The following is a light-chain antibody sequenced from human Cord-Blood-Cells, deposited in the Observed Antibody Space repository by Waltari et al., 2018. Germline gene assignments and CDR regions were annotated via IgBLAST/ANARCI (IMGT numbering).Light chain of an antibody. J-gene: IGKJ2*03. CDR3: QQYYSTPPS. Sequence: DIVMTQPPESPAASLGEGATINCKSSQSVLYSSNNKNYLAWYQQKPGQPPKLLIYWASTRESGVPDRFSGSGSGTDFTLTISSLQAEDVAVYYCQQYYSTPPSFGQGTKLEIK. V-gene: IGKV4-1*01. CDR1: QSVLYSSNNKNY. CDR2: WAS.